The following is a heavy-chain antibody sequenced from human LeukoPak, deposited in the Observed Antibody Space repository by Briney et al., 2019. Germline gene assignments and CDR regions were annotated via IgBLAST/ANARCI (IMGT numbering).Heavy chain of an antibody. Sequence: PSETLSLTCTVSGGSMSSSGQYWGWIRQSPVKGLAWIGSIYYSGSTYYNPSLKSRVTISVDTSKNQFSLELRSVTAADTAIYYCARNMTAVSRLDVFDIWGPGTMVTVS. V-gene: IGHV4-39*01. D-gene: IGHD4-17*01. CDR1: GGSMSSSGQY. CDR3: ARNMTAVSRLDVFDI. CDR2: IYYSGST. J-gene: IGHJ3*02.